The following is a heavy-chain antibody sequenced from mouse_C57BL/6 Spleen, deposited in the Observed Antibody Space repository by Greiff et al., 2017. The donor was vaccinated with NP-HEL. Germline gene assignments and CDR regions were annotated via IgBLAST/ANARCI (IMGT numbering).Heavy chain of an antibody. CDR1: GYAFSSSW. CDR3: ARSTHYGNSYYYDY. J-gene: IGHJ2*01. D-gene: IGHD2-1*01. Sequence: QVQLQQSGPELVKPGASVKISCKASGYAFSSSWMNWVKQRPGKGLEWIGRIYPGDGDTNYNGKFKGKATLTADKSSSTAYMQLSSLTSEDSAVYFCARSTHYGNSYYYDYWGQGPTLTVSS. CDR2: IYPGDGDT. V-gene: IGHV1-82*01.